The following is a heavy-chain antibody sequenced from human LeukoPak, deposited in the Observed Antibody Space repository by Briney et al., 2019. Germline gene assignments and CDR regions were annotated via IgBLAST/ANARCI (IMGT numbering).Heavy chain of an antibody. CDR2: IFYTGNT. D-gene: IGHD3-22*01. J-gene: IGHJ5*02. CDR3: ARQSSGYYYGWFDP. CDR1: GGSLLDSTYY. Sequence: SETLSLTCTVSGGSLLDSTYYWAWIRHPPGKGLEWIATIFYTGNTHYTPSLKSRVTMSVDTVKNQFSLNLNSVTAADTAVYYCARQSSGYYYGWFDPWGQGTLVTVSS. V-gene: IGHV4-39*01.